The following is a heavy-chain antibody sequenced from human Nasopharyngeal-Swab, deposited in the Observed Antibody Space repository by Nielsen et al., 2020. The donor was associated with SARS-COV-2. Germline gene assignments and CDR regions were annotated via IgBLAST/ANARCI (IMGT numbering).Heavy chain of an antibody. Sequence: GSLKISCAASGFTFSSYAMSWVRQAPGKGLEWVSAISGSGGSTYYADSVKGRFTISRDNSKNTLYLQMNSLRAEDTAVYYCAKDIAAYISGNWFDPWGQGTLVTVSS. V-gene: IGHV3-23*01. D-gene: IGHD6-6*01. J-gene: IGHJ5*02. CDR2: ISGSGGST. CDR3: AKDIAAYISGNWFDP. CDR1: GFTFSSYA.